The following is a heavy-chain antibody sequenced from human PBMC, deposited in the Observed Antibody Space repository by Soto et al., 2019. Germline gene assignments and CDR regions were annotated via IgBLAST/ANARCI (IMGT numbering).Heavy chain of an antibody. CDR1: SGPSRSHN. CDR2: VYDTGST. D-gene: IGHD3-10*01. V-gene: IGHV4-59*08. J-gene: IGHJ6*02. CDR3: VRQGIGALHGLVDV. Sequence: QVQLQQSGPGLVKPSETLSLTCTVSSGPSRSHNWGWIRQSPGRGLEWIGYVYDTGSTSYNPSLECRVTISADTSTNHISLTLSSVTAADTAVYYCVRQGIGALHGLVDVWGQGTTVSVSS.